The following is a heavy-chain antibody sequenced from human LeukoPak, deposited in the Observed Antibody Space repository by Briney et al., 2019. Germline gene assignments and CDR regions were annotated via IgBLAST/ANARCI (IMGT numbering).Heavy chain of an antibody. J-gene: IGHJ6*03. CDR3: ARGPPRGKYYYMDV. CDR2: IGTASDT. Sequence: PGGSLRLSCAASGFTFSSFDMHWVRQPPGQGREWVSTIGTASDTYYPGSVEGRFTLSRDNAKNSLYLQMNSLTAGDTAVYYCARGPPRGKYYYMDVWGKGTTVTVSS. CDR1: GFTFSSFD. V-gene: IGHV3-13*01. D-gene: IGHD1-1*01.